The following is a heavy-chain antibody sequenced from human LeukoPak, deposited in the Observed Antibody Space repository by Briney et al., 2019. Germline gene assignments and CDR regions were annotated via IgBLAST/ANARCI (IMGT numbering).Heavy chain of an antibody. CDR1: GFTFSSYS. D-gene: IGHD5-18*01. Sequence: GGSLRLSCAASGFTFSSYSMNWVRQAPRKGLEWVSSISSSSSYIYYAESVKGRFTISRDHAKNSLYLQMNSLRAEDTAVYYCARVRIQLFDAFDIWGQGTMVTVSS. CDR3: ARVRIQLFDAFDI. V-gene: IGHV3-21*01. CDR2: ISSSSSYI. J-gene: IGHJ3*02.